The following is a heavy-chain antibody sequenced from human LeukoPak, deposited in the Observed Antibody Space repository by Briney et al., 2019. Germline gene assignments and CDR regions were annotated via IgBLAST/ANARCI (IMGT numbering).Heavy chain of an antibody. Sequence: SETLSLTCAVYGGSFSGYYWSWIRQPPGKGLEWIGEINHSGSTNYNPSLKSRVTISVDTSKNQFSLKLSSVTAADTAVYYCARGQLVPYYYDSGGYYTYYFDYWGQGTLVTVSS. D-gene: IGHD3-22*01. V-gene: IGHV4-34*01. CDR2: INHSGST. J-gene: IGHJ4*02. CDR1: GGSFSGYY. CDR3: ARGQLVPYYYDSGGYYTYYFDY.